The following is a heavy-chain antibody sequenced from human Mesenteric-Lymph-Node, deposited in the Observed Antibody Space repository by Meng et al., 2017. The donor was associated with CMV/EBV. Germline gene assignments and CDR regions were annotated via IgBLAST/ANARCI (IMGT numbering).Heavy chain of an antibody. CDR2: IYSDGAT. CDR1: GFIVSSTF. CDR3: AKGQFMALDH. V-gene: IGHV3-53*01. Sequence: GESLKISCAASGFIVSSTFMSWIRQPPGKGLEWVSVIYSDGATYYADSVKGRFTISRDNLKNILYLQMNSLRADDTAVYYCAKGQFMALDHWGQGTLVTVSS. J-gene: IGHJ4*02. D-gene: IGHD4/OR15-4a*01.